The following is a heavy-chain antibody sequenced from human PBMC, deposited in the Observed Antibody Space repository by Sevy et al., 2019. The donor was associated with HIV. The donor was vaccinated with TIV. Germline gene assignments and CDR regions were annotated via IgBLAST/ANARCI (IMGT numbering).Heavy chain of an antibody. CDR3: ARLRGSSFSSMEV. D-gene: IGHD2-2*01. Sequence: GESLKISCKGSGYRFTNYWIGWVRQMPGKGLEWMGIIHPGDSETRYSRSLQGQVTFSADRSIDTVYLQWSSLRASDSAVYYCARLRGSSFSSMEVWGQGTLVTVSS. CDR1: GYRFTNYW. J-gene: IGHJ4*02. CDR2: IHPGDSET. V-gene: IGHV5-51*01.